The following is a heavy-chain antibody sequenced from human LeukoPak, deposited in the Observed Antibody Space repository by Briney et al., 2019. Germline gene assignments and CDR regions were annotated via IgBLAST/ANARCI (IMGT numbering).Heavy chain of an antibody. V-gene: IGHV4-4*07. CDR2: IYSSGST. J-gene: IGHJ4*02. CDR3: ARGGKATVVTM. CDR1: GGSINSYY. Sequence: SETLSLTCTVSGGSINSYYWSWIRQPAGKGLEWIGRIYSSGSTNYSPSLKSRVSMSVDTSKNQFSLKLTSVTAADTAVYYCARGGKATVVTMWGQGILVTVSS. D-gene: IGHD4-23*01.